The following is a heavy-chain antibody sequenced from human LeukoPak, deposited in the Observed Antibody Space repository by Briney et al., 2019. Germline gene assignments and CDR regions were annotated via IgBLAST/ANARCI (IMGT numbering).Heavy chain of an antibody. CDR2: FYYSGST. V-gene: IGHV4-59*08. Sequence: SETLSLTCTVSGGSISSYYWSWLRQPPGKGLEWIGYFYYSGSTNYNPSLKSRVTISVDTSKNQFSLKLSSVTAADTAVYYCASHLTPGIAAAGLGYWGQGTLVTVSS. CDR1: GGSISSYY. D-gene: IGHD6-13*01. J-gene: IGHJ4*02. CDR3: ASHLTPGIAAAGLGY.